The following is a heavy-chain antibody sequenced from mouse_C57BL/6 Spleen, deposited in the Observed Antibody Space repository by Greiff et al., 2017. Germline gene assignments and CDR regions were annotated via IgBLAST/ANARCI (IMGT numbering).Heavy chain of an antibody. V-gene: IGHV5-17*01. CDR2: ISSGSSTI. Sequence: DVHLVESGGGLVKPGGSLKLSCAASGFTFSDYGMHWVSQAPEKGLEWVAYISSGSSTIYYADTVKGRFTISRDNAKNTLCLQMTILRSEDTAMYYCSRDYYYFDYWGQGTTLTVSS. J-gene: IGHJ2*01. CDR3: SRDYYYFDY. CDR1: GFTFSDYG. D-gene: IGHD1-1*01.